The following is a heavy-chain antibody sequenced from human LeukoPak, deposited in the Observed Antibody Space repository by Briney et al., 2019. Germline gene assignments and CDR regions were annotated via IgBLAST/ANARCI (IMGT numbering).Heavy chain of an antibody. CDR2: ISNSGGNT. CDR3: AREYHDSSGYLDY. D-gene: IGHD3-22*01. Sequence: PGGSLRLSCAASGFTFSSYTMIWVRQAPGKGLEWVSAISNSGGNTYYADSVKGRFTISRDNSKNTLYLQMNSLRAEDTAVYYCAREYHDSSGYLDYWGQGTLVTVSS. CDR1: GFTFSSYT. J-gene: IGHJ4*02. V-gene: IGHV3-23*01.